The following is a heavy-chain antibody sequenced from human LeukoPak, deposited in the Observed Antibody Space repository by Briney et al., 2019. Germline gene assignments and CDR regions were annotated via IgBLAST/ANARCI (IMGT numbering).Heavy chain of an antibody. CDR3: AKLLRGGIVPYFDY. CDR1: GFTFSSYS. CDR2: ISASGSST. J-gene: IGHJ4*02. D-gene: IGHD3-10*01. Sequence: GRSLRLSCPASGFTFSSYSMSWVRQAPRRGLGWFSAISASGSSTHYGDSGTGRFTISRDNSRNTLYLELNRHRTERTGLNYCAKLLRGGIVPYFDYWGQGNLVTVSS. V-gene: IGHV3-23*01.